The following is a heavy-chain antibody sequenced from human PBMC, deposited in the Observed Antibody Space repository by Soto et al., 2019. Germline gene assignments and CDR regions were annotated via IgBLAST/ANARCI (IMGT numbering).Heavy chain of an antibody. CDR3: AKDPGLRDDYYGMDV. CDR2: ISYDGSNK. CDR1: GFTFSSYG. V-gene: IGHV3-30*18. D-gene: IGHD3-3*01. J-gene: IGHJ6*02. Sequence: QMQLVESGGGVVQPGRSLRLSCAASGFTFSSYGMHWVRQAPGKGLEWVAVISYDGSNKYYADSVKGRFTISRDNSKNTLYLQMNSLRAEDTAVYYCAKDPGLRDDYYGMDVWGQGTTVTVSS.